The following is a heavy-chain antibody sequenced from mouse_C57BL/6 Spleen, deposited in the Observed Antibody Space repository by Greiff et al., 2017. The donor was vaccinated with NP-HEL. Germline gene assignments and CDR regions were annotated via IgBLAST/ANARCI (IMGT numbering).Heavy chain of an antibody. J-gene: IGHJ2*01. V-gene: IGHV1-81*01. Sequence: VQLQQSGAELVRPGASVKLSCKASGYTFTSYGISWVKQRTGQGLEWIGEIYPRSGNTYYNEKFKGKATLTADQSSSTAYMELRSLTSEDSAVYCCARSIPHYYGSSYDYFDYWGQGTTLTVSS. CDR1: GYTFTSYG. CDR3: ARSIPHYYGSSYDYFDY. CDR2: IYPRSGNT. D-gene: IGHD1-1*01.